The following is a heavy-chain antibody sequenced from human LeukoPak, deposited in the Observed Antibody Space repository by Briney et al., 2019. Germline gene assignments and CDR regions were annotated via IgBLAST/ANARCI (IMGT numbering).Heavy chain of an antibody. D-gene: IGHD1-26*01. J-gene: IGHJ4*02. CDR3: ARTPLVGATTFDY. CDR2: IYYSGST. CDR1: GGSISSYY. Sequence: SETLSLTCTVSGGSISSYYWSWIRQPPGKGLERIGYIYYSGSTNYNPSLKSRVTISVDTSKNQFSLKLSSVTAADTAVYYCARTPLVGATTFDYWGQGTPVTVSS. V-gene: IGHV4-59*01.